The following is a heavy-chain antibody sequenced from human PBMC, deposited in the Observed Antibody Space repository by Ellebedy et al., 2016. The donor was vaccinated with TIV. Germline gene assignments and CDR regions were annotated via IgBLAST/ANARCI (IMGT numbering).Heavy chain of an antibody. CDR3: ARTHRPIISASGLDY. Sequence: GGSLRLXXAASGFNFDDYGMTWVRQAPGKGLECVSGIDWNGGRTGYADSVKGRFTISRDNAKNSLYLQMNSLRDDDTALYFCARTHRPIISASGLDYWGQGTLVTVSS. J-gene: IGHJ4*02. D-gene: IGHD6-13*01. V-gene: IGHV3-20*03. CDR2: IDWNGGRT. CDR1: GFNFDDYG.